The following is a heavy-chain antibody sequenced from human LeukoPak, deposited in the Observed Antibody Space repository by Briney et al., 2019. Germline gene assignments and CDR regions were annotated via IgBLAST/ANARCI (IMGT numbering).Heavy chain of an antibody. CDR2: INPNSGGT. D-gene: IGHD4-17*01. V-gene: IGHV1-2*06. J-gene: IGHJ4*02. CDR1: GYTFTAYF. CDR3: ARNIPRDYGDYVGY. Sequence: ASVKVSCKGSGYTFTAYFLHWVRQAPGQGREWMGRINPNSGGTDYAQKFQGRVTMTRDTSISTAYMELRKLRSDDTAVYFCARNIPRDYGDYVGYWGQGTLVTVSS.